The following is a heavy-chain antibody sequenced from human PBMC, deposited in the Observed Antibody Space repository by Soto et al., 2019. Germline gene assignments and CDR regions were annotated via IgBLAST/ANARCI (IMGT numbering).Heavy chain of an antibody. V-gene: IGHV5-51*01. D-gene: IGHD1-20*01. J-gene: IGHJ3*01. CDR2: IYPGDSRS. Sequence: PVESLISSCKVSGYRFSIYGIVWVLQMPGKGLEWVGNIYPGDSRSTYSPSYQGQVIISADKSIDTAYLQWSSLKASDTAIYYCARARYSNWTGAFDVWGQGTMVTVSS. CDR1: GYRFSIYG. CDR3: ARARYSNWTGAFDV.